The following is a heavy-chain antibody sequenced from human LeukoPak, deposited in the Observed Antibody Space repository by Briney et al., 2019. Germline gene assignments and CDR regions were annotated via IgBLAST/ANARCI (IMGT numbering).Heavy chain of an antibody. J-gene: IGHJ4*02. D-gene: IGHD3-10*01. V-gene: IGHV4-34*01. CDR1: GGSFSGYY. Sequence: PSETLSLTCAVYGGSFSGYYRSWIRQPPGKGLEWIGEINHSGSTNYNPSLKSRVTISVDTSKNQFSLKLSSVTAADTAVYYCARDLLLNKSLPDYWGQGTLVTVSS. CDR2: INHSGST. CDR3: ARDLLLNKSLPDY.